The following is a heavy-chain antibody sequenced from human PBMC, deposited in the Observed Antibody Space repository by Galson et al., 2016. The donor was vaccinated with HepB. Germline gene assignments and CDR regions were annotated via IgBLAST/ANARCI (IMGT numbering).Heavy chain of an antibody. J-gene: IGHJ6*02. V-gene: IGHV4-61*01. CDR2: IHYSGST. CDR3: ARDHSDLYYYGSGVLYGLDV. CDR1: GGSVTSGSYY. Sequence: TLSLTCTVSGGSVTSGSYYWSWIRQPPGKGLEWIGYIHYSGSTNYNPSLSSRVTMSVDTSKNLFSLKLRSVTAADTAVYYCARDHSDLYYYGSGVLYGLDVWGQGTTVTVSS. D-gene: IGHD3-10*01.